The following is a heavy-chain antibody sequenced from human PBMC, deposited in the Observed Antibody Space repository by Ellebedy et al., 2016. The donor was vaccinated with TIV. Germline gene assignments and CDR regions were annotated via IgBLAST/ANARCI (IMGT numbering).Heavy chain of an antibody. Sequence: GGSLRLSCAASGFTFISYWRSWVRQAPGKGLEGVANINQVGSGKYYLDSVKGRFTISRDNAKNSLFLQMNSLRAEDTAVYYCARVVCTGGDCYPGDWGQGTLVTVSS. CDR2: INQVGSGK. V-gene: IGHV3-7*01. D-gene: IGHD2-8*02. J-gene: IGHJ4*02. CDR3: ARVVCTGGDCYPGD. CDR1: GFTFISYW.